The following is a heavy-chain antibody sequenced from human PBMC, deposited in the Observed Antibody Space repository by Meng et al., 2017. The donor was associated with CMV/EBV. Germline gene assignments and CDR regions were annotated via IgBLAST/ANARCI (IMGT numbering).Heavy chain of an antibody. CDR1: GFTFSSYS. CDR3: AKWAYYYDSSGTNYFDY. V-gene: IGHV3-21*01. Sequence: GGSLRLSCAASGFTFSSYSMNWVRQAPGKGLEWVSSISSSSSYIYYADSVKGRFTISRDNAKNSLYLQMNSLRAEDTAVYYCAKWAYYYDSSGTNYFDYWGQGTLVTVSS. D-gene: IGHD3-22*01. CDR2: ISSSSSYI. J-gene: IGHJ4*02.